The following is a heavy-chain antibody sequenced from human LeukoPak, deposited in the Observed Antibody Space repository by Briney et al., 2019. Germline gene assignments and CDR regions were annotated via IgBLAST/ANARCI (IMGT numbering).Heavy chain of an antibody. V-gene: IGHV1-69*06. CDR2: IIPIFGTA. J-gene: IGHJ4*02. CDR1: GGTFSSYA. CDR3: ARGPYGSGTFRE. D-gene: IGHD3-10*01. Sequence: ASVKVSCKASGGTFSSYAISWVRQAPGQGLEWMGGIIPIFGTANYAQKFQGRVTITADKSTSTAYMELSSLRSEDTAVYYCARGPYGSGTFREWGQGTLVTVSS.